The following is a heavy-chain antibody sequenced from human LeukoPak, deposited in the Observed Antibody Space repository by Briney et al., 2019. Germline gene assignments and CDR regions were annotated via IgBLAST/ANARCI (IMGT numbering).Heavy chain of an antibody. CDR1: GFTFSSYA. CDR3: AKDYRYYGSGSHMDV. J-gene: IGHJ6*03. CDR2: IRGSGGST. V-gene: IGHV3-23*01. D-gene: IGHD3-10*01. Sequence: PGGSLRLSCAASGFTFSSYAMSWVRQAPGKGLEWVSTIRGSGGSTYYADSVRGRFTISRDNSKNTLYLQMNSLRAEDTAVYYCAKDYRYYGSGSHMDVWGKGTTVTISS.